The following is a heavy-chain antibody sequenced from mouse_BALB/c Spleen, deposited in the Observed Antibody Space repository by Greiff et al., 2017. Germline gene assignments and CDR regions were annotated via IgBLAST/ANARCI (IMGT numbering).Heavy chain of an antibody. Sequence: VQLQQPGAELVKPGTSVKLSCKASGYNFTSYWINWVKLRPGQGLEWIGDIYPGSGSTNYNEKFKSKATLTVDTSSSTAYMQLSSLASEDSALYYCARDYYGTFDYWGQGTTLTVSS. CDR3: ARDYYGTFDY. CDR1: GYNFTSYW. V-gene: IGHV1-55*01. CDR2: IYPGSGST. J-gene: IGHJ2*01. D-gene: IGHD1-1*01.